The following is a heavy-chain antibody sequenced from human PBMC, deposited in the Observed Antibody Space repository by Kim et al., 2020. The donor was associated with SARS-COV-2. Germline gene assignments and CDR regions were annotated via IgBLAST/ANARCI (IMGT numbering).Heavy chain of an antibody. CDR3: ARVGSGWSPDDY. D-gene: IGHD6-19*01. V-gene: IGHV1-2*02. CDR2: INGNTGGT. CDR1: GFTFTGYY. Sequence: ASVKVSCKAFGFTFTGYYVHWVRQAPGQGLEWMGWINGNTGGTNYAQKFQGRVTMTRDTSMSTVYMELSRLTSDDAAVYYCARVGSGWSPDDYWGQGTLVTVSS. J-gene: IGHJ4*02.